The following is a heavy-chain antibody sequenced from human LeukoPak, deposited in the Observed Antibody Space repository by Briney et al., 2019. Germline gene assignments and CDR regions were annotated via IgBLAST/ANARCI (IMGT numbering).Heavy chain of an antibody. CDR1: GYSIRSGFY. V-gene: IGHV4-38-2*02. CDR2: IYHSGIT. J-gene: IGHJ4*02. Sequence: TSETLSLTCTVSGYSIRSGFYWGWIRQPPGKGLEWIGNIYHSGITYYTPSLKSRVTISVDTSKNQFYLKLSSVTAADTAVYYCAREEALGSGSFDYWGQGTLVTVSS. CDR3: AREEALGSGSFDY. D-gene: IGHD1-26*01.